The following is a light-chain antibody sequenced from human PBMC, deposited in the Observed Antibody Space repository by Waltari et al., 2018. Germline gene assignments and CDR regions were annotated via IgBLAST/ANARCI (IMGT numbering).Light chain of an antibody. CDR1: PSINNY. Sequence: IQMTQSPSSLSASVGDRVTIACRASPSINNYLNWYQQKPGQAPKLLIYAASSLLSGVPSRFSGSGSGTDFTLTISSLQAADVAVYYCQQCYSTPYTFGQGTKLEIK. CDR2: AAS. J-gene: IGKJ2*01. V-gene: IGKV1-39*01. CDR3: QQCYSTPYT.